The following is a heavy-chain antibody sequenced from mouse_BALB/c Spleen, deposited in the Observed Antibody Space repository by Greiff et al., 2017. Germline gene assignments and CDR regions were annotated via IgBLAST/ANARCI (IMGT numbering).Heavy chain of an antibody. CDR2: ISSGGSYT. Sequence: EVHLVESGGGLVKPGGSLKLSCAASGFTFSSYAMSWVRQSPEKRLEWVAEISSGGSYTYYPDTVTGRFTISRDNAKNTLYLEMSSLRSEDTAMYYCAREGGDYWGQGTSVTVSS. J-gene: IGHJ4*01. CDR3: AREGGDY. CDR1: GFTFSSYA. V-gene: IGHV5-9-4*01.